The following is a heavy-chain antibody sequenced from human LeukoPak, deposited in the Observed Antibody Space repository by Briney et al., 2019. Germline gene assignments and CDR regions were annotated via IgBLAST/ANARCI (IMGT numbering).Heavy chain of an antibody. CDR3: ARGLYYYGSGIDY. CDR2: IYHSGST. J-gene: IGHJ4*02. D-gene: IGHD3-10*01. CDR1: GGSISSSNW. V-gene: IGHV4-4*02. Sequence: SETLSLTCAVSGGSISSSNWWSWVRQPPGKGLEWIGEIYHSGSTNYNPSLKSRVTISVDKSKNQFSLKLSSVTAADTAVYYCARGLYYYGSGIDYWGQGTLVTVSS.